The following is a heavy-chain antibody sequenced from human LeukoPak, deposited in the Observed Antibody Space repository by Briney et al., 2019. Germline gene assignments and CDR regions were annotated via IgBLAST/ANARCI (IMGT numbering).Heavy chain of an antibody. V-gene: IGHV3-33*06. D-gene: IGHD6-19*01. CDR2: IWYDGNNK. J-gene: IGHJ4*02. CDR1: GFTFSSYA. Sequence: GGSLRLSCAASGFTFSSYAMHWVRQAPGKGLEWVAVIWYDGNNKYYADSVKGRFTISRDNSKNTLYLQMNSLRAEDTAVYYCAKGLYSSGWYYFDSWGQGTLVTVSS. CDR3: AKGLYSSGWYYFDS.